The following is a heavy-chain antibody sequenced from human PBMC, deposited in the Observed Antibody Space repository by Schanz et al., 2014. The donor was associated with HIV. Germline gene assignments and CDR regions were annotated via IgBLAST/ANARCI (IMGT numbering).Heavy chain of an antibody. D-gene: IGHD5-12*01. Sequence: QVQVVQSGAEVKKPGSSVKVSCKASGGTFSSYAISWVRQAPGQGLEWMGWISAYNGNTNYAQKLQGRVTMTTDTSTSTAYMDLRSLRSDDTAVYYCARGAAEMATMTPWRYWGQGTLVTVSS. J-gene: IGHJ4*02. CDR2: ISAYNGNT. CDR1: GGTFSSYA. CDR3: ARGAAEMATMTPWRY. V-gene: IGHV1-18*01.